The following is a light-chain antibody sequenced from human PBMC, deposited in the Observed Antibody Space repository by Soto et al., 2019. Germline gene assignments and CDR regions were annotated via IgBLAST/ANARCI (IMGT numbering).Light chain of an antibody. CDR2: RNN. Sequence: QSVLTQPPSASGTPGQGVTISCSGSTSNIGSNYVYWYQQLPGTAPKLLIYRNNQRPSGVPDRFSGSKSGNSASLAISGLRSDDEADYFCATWDDSLNCVYVLGTWGKVTVL. V-gene: IGLV1-47*01. CDR1: TSNIGSNY. CDR3: ATWDDSLNCVYV. J-gene: IGLJ1*01.